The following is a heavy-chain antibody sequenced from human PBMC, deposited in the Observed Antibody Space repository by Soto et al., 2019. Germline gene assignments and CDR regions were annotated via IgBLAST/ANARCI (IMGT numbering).Heavy chain of an antibody. J-gene: IGHJ4*02. Sequence: GGSLRLSCAASGFTFSSYAMSWVRQAPGKGLEWVSAISGSGGSTYYADSVKGRFTISRDNSKNTLYLQMNSLRAEDTAVYYCAKDSSGWVGAINYFDYWGQGTLVTVSS. V-gene: IGHV3-23*01. CDR3: AKDSSGWVGAINYFDY. D-gene: IGHD6-19*01. CDR1: GFTFSSYA. CDR2: ISGSGGST.